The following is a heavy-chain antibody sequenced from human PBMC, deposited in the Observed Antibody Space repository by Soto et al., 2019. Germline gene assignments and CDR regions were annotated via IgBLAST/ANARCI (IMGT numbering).Heavy chain of an antibody. CDR2: IYWDDDK. CDR3: AHMNIPLLYYGSGSGGNWFDS. V-gene: IGHV2-5*02. D-gene: IGHD3-10*01. J-gene: IGHJ5*01. CDR1: GFSLSTSGVG. Sequence: QITLKESGPTLVKPTQTLTLTCTFSGFSLSTSGVGVGWIRQPPGKALEWLALIYWDDDKRYSPSLKSRLTSTKDNSKNQVVLTVTNMDPVDTATYYCAHMNIPLLYYGSGSGGNWFDSWGKGTLVTVSS.